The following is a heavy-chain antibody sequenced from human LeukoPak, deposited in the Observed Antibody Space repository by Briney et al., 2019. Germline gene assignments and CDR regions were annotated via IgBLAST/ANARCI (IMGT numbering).Heavy chain of an antibody. Sequence: GGSLRLSCAVSGFIVRSNYMSWVRQAPGKGLEWVSVVYISGTTYYADSVKGRFTISRDDSENTLYLQMNNLRTEDTAVYYCAKGWVFDYWGQGTLVTVSS. D-gene: IGHD1-26*01. CDR3: AKGWVFDY. J-gene: IGHJ4*02. CDR2: VYISGTT. CDR1: GFIVRSNY. V-gene: IGHV3-53*01.